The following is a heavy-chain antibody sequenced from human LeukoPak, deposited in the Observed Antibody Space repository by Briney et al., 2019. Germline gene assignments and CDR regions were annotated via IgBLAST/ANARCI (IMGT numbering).Heavy chain of an antibody. D-gene: IGHD3-3*01. V-gene: IGHV3-11*04. CDR2: ISSSGSTI. J-gene: IGHJ5*02. Sequence: GGSLRLSRAASGFTFSDYYMSWIRQAPGKGLEWVSYISSSGSTIYYADSVKGRFTISRDNAKNSLYLQMNSLRAEDTAVYYCARDRGDYDFWSGTQGSFDPWGQGTLVTVSS. CDR1: GFTFSDYY. CDR3: ARDRGDYDFWSGTQGSFDP.